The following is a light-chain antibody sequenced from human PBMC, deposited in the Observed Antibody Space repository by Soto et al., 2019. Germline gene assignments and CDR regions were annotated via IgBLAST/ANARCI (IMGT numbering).Light chain of an antibody. V-gene: IGKV3-20*01. CDR3: QQYGNPPPYS. J-gene: IGKJ2*03. CDR2: GAS. CDR1: QSVSRSL. Sequence: EIVLTQSPGTLSLSPGERATLSCRASQSVSRSLLAWYQQKPGQAPRLLIYGASTRATGIADRFSGSGPGTDFTLTISRLEAEDFAVYYCQQYGNPPPYSFGQGTKLEIK.